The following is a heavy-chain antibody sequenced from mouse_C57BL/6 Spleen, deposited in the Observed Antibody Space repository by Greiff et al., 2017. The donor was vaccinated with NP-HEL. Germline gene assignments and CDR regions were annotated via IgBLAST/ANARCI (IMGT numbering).Heavy chain of an antibody. CDR1: GYAFSSYW. D-gene: IGHD2-4*01. CDR2: IYPGDGDT. Sequence: VQLQQSGAELVKPGASVKISCKASGYAFSSYWMNWVKQRPGKGLEWIGQIYPGDGDTNYNGKFKGKATLTADKSSSTAYMQLSSLTSEDSAVYFCARSTMISCFDYWGQGTTLTVSS. V-gene: IGHV1-80*01. CDR3: ARSTMISCFDY. J-gene: IGHJ2*01.